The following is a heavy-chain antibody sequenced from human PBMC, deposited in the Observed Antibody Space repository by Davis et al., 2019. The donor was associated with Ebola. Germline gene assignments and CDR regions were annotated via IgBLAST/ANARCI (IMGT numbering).Heavy chain of an antibody. V-gene: IGHV1-3*01. CDR2: INAGNGNT. CDR3: ASAYYYDSSGYLLGG. Sequence: AASVKVSCKASGSTFTSYAMHWVRQAPGQRLEWMGWINAGNGNTKYSQKFQGRVTITADKSTSTAYMELSSLRSEDTAVYYCASAYYYDSSGYLLGGWGQGTLVTVSS. CDR1: GSTFTSYA. D-gene: IGHD3-22*01. J-gene: IGHJ4*02.